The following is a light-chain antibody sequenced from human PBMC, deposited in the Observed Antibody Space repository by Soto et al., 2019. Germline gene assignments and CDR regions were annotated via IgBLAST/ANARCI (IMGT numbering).Light chain of an antibody. CDR1: QSVSSN. CDR2: GAS. J-gene: IGKJ4*01. CDR3: QQYNNWPPLT. V-gene: IGKV3-15*01. Sequence: EIVMTQSPATLSVSPGERATLSCRASQSVSSNFAWYQQKPGQAPRLLIYGASTRATGIPARFSGRGSGTEFTLTISSLQSEDFAVYYWQQYNNWPPLTFGGGNKVEIK.